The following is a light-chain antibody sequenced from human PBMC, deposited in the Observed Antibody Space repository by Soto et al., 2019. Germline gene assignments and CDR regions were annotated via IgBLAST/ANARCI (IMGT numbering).Light chain of an antibody. CDR2: KIA. Sequence: DVVMTQSPLSLPVTFGQPASISCRSSQSLVHSYGNTYLNWFHQRPGQSPRRLLYKIATRDSGVPDRFCGSGSGTDCTLKISRVEADDFVGVYFCMQATYWPYTFGQGTKLYIK. V-gene: IGKV2-30*02. J-gene: IGKJ2*01. CDR1: QSLVHSYGNTY. CDR3: MQATYWPYT.